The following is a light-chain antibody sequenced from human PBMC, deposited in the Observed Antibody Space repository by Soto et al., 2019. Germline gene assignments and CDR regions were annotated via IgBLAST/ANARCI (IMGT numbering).Light chain of an antibody. CDR3: AAWDDSLNALV. CDR2: TNS. CDR1: YSNIGSNT. J-gene: IGLJ3*02. Sequence: QAVVTQPPSASGTPGQRVTISCSGSYSNIGSNTVNWYQQLPGTAPKLLIHTNSQRPSGVPDRFSGSKSGTSASLAISGLQSEDEADYFCAAWDDSLNALVFGGGTQLTVL. V-gene: IGLV1-44*01.